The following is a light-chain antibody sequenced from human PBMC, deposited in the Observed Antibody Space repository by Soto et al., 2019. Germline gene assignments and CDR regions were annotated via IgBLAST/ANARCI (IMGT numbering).Light chain of an antibody. CDR1: QSLVYSDGNTY. V-gene: IGKV2-30*01. J-gene: IGKJ1*01. CDR3: MQGTHWLPT. CDR2: KVS. Sequence: DVVMTQSPLSLPVTLGQPASISCRSSQSLVYSDGNTYLNWFQQRPGQSPRRLIYKVSNRDSGVPDRFSGSGSGTDFILKISRVEAEDVGVYYCMQGTHWLPTFGQGTKVDIK.